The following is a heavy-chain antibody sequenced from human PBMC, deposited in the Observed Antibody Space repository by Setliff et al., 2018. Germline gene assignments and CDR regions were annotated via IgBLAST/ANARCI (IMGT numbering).Heavy chain of an antibody. CDR1: GGSFSDYY. V-gene: IGHV4-34*01. CDR3: ARGDYYDSSAYSPDTFDI. J-gene: IGHJ3*02. CDR2: FNRTRKI. D-gene: IGHD3-22*01. Sequence: SETLSLTCEVSGGSFSDYYWSWIRQSPGKGLEWLGDFNRTRKIDYSPSLKSRLTISVDTSKKQFSLHLNSVTAADTAVYYCARGDYYDSSAYSPDTFDIWGQGTMVTGSS.